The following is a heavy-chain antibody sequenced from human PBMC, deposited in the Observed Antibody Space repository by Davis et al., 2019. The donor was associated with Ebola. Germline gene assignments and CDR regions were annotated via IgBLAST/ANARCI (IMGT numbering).Heavy chain of an antibody. V-gene: IGHV1-69*13. CDR1: RGTFSSYA. Sequence: SVKVSCKASRGTFSSYAISWVRQAPGQGLEWMGGIIPIFGTANYAQKFRGRVTITADESTSTAYMELSRLRSDDTAVYYCSGRLIAGNWFDPWGQGTLVTVSS. CDR2: IIPIFGTA. D-gene: IGHD6-25*01. J-gene: IGHJ5*02. CDR3: SGRLIAGNWFDP.